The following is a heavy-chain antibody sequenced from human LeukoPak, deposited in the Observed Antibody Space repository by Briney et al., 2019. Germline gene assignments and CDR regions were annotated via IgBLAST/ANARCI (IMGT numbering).Heavy chain of an antibody. V-gene: IGHV3-48*02. CDR2: ISGTGTTI. CDR1: GFTFSSYN. D-gene: IGHD2-15*01. J-gene: IGHJ4*02. CDR3: ARGGRYCSGTTCYSTY. Sequence: GGSLRLSCAASGFTFSSYNMNWVRQTPRKGLEWVSYISGTGTTIYYADSVKGRFTISRDNAKNSLYLQMNSLRDDDTAVYYCARGGRYCSGTTCYSTYWGQGTLVTVSS.